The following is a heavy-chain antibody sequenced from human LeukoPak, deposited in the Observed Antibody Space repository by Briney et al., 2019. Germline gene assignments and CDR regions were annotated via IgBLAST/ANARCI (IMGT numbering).Heavy chain of an antibody. CDR2: IYYSGST. J-gene: IGHJ4*02. CDR1: GGSISSSSYY. V-gene: IGHV4-39*07. Sequence: SETLSLTCTVSGGSISSSSYYWGWIRQPPGKGLEWIGSIYYSGSTYYNPSLKSRVTISVDTSKNQFSLKLSSATAADTAVYYCARDGGYSYGLFRFDYWGQGTLVTVSS. D-gene: IGHD5-18*01. CDR3: ARDGGYSYGLFRFDY.